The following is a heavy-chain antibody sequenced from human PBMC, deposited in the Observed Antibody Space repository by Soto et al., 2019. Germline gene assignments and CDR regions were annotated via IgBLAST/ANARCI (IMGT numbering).Heavy chain of an antibody. CDR3: ARDPVYYDILTGYHTLYYFDY. V-gene: IGHV1-8*01. Sequence: GASVKVSCKASGYTFTSYDINWVRQATGQGLEWMGWMNPNSGNTGYAQKFQGRVTITRDTSASTAYMELSSLRSEDTAVYYCARDPVYYDILTGYHTLYYFDYWGQGTLVTVSS. D-gene: IGHD3-9*01. CDR2: MNPNSGNT. J-gene: IGHJ4*02. CDR1: GYTFTSYD.